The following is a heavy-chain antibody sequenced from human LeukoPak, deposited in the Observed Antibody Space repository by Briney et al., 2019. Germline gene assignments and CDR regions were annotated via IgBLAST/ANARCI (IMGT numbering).Heavy chain of an antibody. CDR2: IYYSGST. D-gene: IGHD2/OR15-2a*01. V-gene: IGHV4-39*01. CDR1: GGSISSSSYY. Sequence: SETLSLTCTVSGGSISSSSYYWGWIRQPPGKGLEWIGSIYYSGSTYYNPSLKSRVTISVDTSKNQFSLKLSSVTAADTAVYYCASSGPNRLDAFDIWGQGTMVTVSS. CDR3: ASSGPNRLDAFDI. J-gene: IGHJ3*02.